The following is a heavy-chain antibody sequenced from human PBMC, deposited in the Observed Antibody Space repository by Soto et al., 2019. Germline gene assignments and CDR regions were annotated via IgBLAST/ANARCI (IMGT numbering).Heavy chain of an antibody. V-gene: IGHV3-23*01. CDR3: AKSRAGYYDSSGYPFPFDY. D-gene: IGHD3-22*01. CDR2: ISGRGGTT. Sequence: PGGSLRLSCAASGFTFPNYAMSWLRQAPGKGLEWVSAISGRGGTTYYADSVKGRFTISRDTSKNTLYVQMNSLRAEDTAVYYCAKSRAGYYDSSGYPFPFDYWGQGTLVTVSS. J-gene: IGHJ4*02. CDR1: GFTFPNYA.